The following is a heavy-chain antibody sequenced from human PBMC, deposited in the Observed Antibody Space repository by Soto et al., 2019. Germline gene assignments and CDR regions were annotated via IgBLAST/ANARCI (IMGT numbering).Heavy chain of an antibody. CDR2: ISTYNGNT. Sequence: QVQLVQSGAEVEKPGASVKVSCKASGYTFTSYAISWVRQAPGQGLEWMGRISTYNGNTNYAQKLQGRVTLTTETSTSTAYMELRSLRSDDTAVYYCARDAGTDWFDPWGQGTLVTVSS. V-gene: IGHV1-18*01. D-gene: IGHD6-13*01. CDR3: ARDAGTDWFDP. J-gene: IGHJ5*02. CDR1: GYTFTSYA.